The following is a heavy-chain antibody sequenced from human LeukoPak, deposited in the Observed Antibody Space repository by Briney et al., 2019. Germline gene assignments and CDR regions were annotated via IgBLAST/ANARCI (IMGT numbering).Heavy chain of an antibody. J-gene: IGHJ4*02. V-gene: IGHV4-39*01. CDR3: ARSLERDGTYGYYFDY. Sequence: SETLSLTCTVSGGSISSSSYYWGWTRQPPGKGLEWIGSISSSGSTRDNPSLKSRVTISVDTSNNQFSLRLSSVTAADTAVYYCARSLERDGTYGYYFDYWGQGTLVTVSS. D-gene: IGHD1-26*01. CDR1: GGSISSSSYY. CDR2: ISSSGST.